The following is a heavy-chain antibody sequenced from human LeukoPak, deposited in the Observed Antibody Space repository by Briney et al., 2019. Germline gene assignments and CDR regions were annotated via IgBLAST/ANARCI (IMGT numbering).Heavy chain of an antibody. V-gene: IGHV1-69*13. Sequence: SVKVSCKASGGTFGSYAISWVRQAPGQGLEWMGGIIPIFGTANYAQKFQGRVTITADESTSTAYMELSSLRSEDTAVYYCAREVGTAMALPNWPYFDYWGQGTLVTVSS. J-gene: IGHJ4*02. CDR1: GGTFGSYA. CDR2: IIPIFGTA. D-gene: IGHD5-18*01. CDR3: AREVGTAMALPNWPYFDY.